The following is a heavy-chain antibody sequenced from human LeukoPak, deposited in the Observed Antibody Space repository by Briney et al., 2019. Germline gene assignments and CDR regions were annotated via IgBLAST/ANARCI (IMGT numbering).Heavy chain of an antibody. D-gene: IGHD3-10*01. CDR3: ARGGLWFGEPIDY. J-gene: IGHJ4*02. Sequence: GASVKVSCKASGGTFSSYAISRVRQAPGQGLEWMGRIIPILGIANYAQKFQGRVTITADKSTSTAYMGLSSLRSEDTAVYYCARGGLWFGEPIDYWGQGTLVTVSS. V-gene: IGHV1-69*04. CDR1: GGTFSSYA. CDR2: IIPILGIA.